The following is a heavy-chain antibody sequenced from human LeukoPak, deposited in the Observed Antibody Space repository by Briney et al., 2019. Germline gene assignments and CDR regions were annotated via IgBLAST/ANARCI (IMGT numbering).Heavy chain of an antibody. V-gene: IGHV3-30*03. CDR3: ASTFRYSGYDLDY. D-gene: IGHD5-12*01. J-gene: IGHJ4*02. CDR1: GFIFSSHG. CDR2: ISHAGSNE. Sequence: PGKSLRLSCAASGFIFSSHGMHWIRQAPGKGLEWVALISHAGSNEYYAASVKGRFTISRDNSNNEFYLQMNSLRPEDTAVYYCASTFRYSGYDLDYWGQGTLVTVSS.